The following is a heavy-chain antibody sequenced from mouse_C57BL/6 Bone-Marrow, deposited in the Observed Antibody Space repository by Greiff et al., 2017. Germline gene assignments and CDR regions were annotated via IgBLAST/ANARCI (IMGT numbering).Heavy chain of an antibody. CDR1: GYTFTTYP. CDR2: FHPYNDDT. D-gene: IGHD2-1*01. J-gene: IGHJ2*01. V-gene: IGHV1-47*01. CDR3: ARGGNYGGYYFDY. Sequence: VQVVESGAELVKPGASVKMSCKASGYTFTTYPIEWMKQNHGKSLEGIGNFHPYNDDTKYNEKFKGKATLTVEKSSSTVYLELSRLTSDDSAVYYCARGGNYGGYYFDYWGQGTTLTVSS.